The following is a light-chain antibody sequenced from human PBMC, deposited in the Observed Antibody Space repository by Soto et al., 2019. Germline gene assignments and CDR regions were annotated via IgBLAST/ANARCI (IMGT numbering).Light chain of an antibody. CDR3: QSYDSNTAV. Sequence: NFMLTQPHSVSGSPGKTVIISFTRSSGRLGSNYVQWYQQRPGSAPTTVIYEDNHRPSGVPDRFSGSIDTSSNSASLSISGMKTEDEADYYCQSYDSNTAVFGGGTKLTVL. V-gene: IGLV6-57*03. J-gene: IGLJ2*01. CDR1: SGRLGSNY. CDR2: EDN.